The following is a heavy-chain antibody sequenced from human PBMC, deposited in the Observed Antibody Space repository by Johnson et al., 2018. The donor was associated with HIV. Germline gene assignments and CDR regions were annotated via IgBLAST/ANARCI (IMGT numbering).Heavy chain of an antibody. CDR3: AKVGMIVVHGAFDI. Sequence: VQLVESGGGLVQPGRSLRLSCAASGFTFDDYAMHWVRQAPGKGLEWVSYISSSGSTIYYADSVKGRFTISRDNAKNSLYLQMNSLRAEDTALYYCAKVGMIVVHGAFDIWGQGTMVTVSS. V-gene: IGHV3-9*01. D-gene: IGHD3-22*01. CDR1: GFTFDDYA. CDR2: ISSSGSTI. J-gene: IGHJ3*02.